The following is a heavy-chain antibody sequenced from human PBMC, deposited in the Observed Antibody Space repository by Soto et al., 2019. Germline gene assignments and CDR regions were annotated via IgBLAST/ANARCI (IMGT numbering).Heavy chain of an antibody. CDR2: ITAFNGNT. Sequence: QVHLVQSGAEVEKPGASVKVSCKASGYTFTDYGISWVRQAPGQGLQWMGWITAFNGNTKYAQPFQGRVTMTTDTSTSTAYMELRSLESDGTAVYYCARISQSDFWSGYYYFFDYWGQGTLVTVSS. D-gene: IGHD3-3*01. J-gene: IGHJ4*02. CDR3: ARISQSDFWSGYYYFFDY. CDR1: GYTFTDYG. V-gene: IGHV1-18*01.